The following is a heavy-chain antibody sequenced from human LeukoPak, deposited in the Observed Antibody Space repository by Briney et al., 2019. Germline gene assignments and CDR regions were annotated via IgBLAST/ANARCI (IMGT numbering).Heavy chain of an antibody. Sequence: ASVKVSCKASGYTLTNNHLYWVRQAPGQGLEWMGWIDPNSGVTNFAQNFHGRLTMTTDTSINTAYMELSRLTSDDTTVYYCARELGINAFDVWAKGHWSPFLQ. CDR3: ARELGINAFDV. D-gene: IGHD1-26*01. J-gene: IGHJ3*01. CDR1: GYTLTNNH. V-gene: IGHV1-2*02. CDR2: IDPNSGVT.